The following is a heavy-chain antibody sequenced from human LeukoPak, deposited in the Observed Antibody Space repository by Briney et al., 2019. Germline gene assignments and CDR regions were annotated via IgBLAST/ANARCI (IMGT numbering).Heavy chain of an antibody. CDR1: GYTFTGCY. CDR3: ARSSGWYPPDY. V-gene: IGHV1-2*02. J-gene: IGHJ4*02. CDR2: INPNSGGT. Sequence: ASVKVPCKASGYTFTGCYMHWVRQAPGQGLEWMGWINPNSGGTNYAQKFQGRVTMTRDTSISTAYMELSRLRSDDTAVYYCARSSGWYPPDYWGQGTLVTVSS. D-gene: IGHD6-19*01.